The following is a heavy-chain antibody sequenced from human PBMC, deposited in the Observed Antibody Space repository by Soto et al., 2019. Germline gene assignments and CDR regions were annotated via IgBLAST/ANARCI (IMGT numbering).Heavy chain of an antibody. Sequence: EVQLVETGGGLIQPGGSRRLSCVASSFSVRTNYMTWVRQAPGKGLEWVSVIYTAGHTNYANSVKGRFTVSRDTSQNTVYLQMNSLRPDDTAVYYCAIFREPGRSTVFGVVVPGRYAMDVWGQGTTVTVS. V-gene: IGHV3-53*02. J-gene: IGHJ6*02. D-gene: IGHD3-3*01. CDR1: SFSVRTNY. CDR2: IYTAGHT. CDR3: AIFREPGRSTVFGVVVPGRYAMDV.